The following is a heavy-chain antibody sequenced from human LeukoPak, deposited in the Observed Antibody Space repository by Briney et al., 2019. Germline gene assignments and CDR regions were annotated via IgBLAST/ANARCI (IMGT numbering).Heavy chain of an antibody. D-gene: IGHD3-3*01. Sequence: GGSLRLSCAASGFTFDDYGMSWVRQAPGKGLEWVSGINWNGGSTGYADSVKGRFTISRDNAKNSLYLQMNSLRAEDTALYHCARDSGYYDFWSGYYGYYYGMDVWGQGTTVTVSS. CDR1: GFTFDDYG. J-gene: IGHJ6*02. CDR3: ARDSGYYDFWSGYYGYYYGMDV. V-gene: IGHV3-20*01. CDR2: INWNGGST.